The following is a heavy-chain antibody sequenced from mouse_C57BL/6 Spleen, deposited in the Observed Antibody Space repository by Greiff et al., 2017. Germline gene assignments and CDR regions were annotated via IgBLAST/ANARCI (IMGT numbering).Heavy chain of an antibody. CDR1: GYTFTSYW. D-gene: IGHD1-1*01. Sequence: QVQLQQPGAELVKPGASVKVSCKASGYTFTSYWMHWVKQRPGQGLEWIGRIHPSDSDTNYNQKFKGKATLTVDKSSSTAYMQLSSLTSEDSAVYYCAMGPFITTVVAHWYFDVWGTGTTVTVSS. J-gene: IGHJ1*03. CDR2: IHPSDSDT. CDR3: AMGPFITTVVAHWYFDV. V-gene: IGHV1-74*01.